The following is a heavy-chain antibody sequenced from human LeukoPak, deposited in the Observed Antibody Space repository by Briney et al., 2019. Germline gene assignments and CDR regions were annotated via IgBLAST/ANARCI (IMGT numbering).Heavy chain of an antibody. CDR1: GGSISSYY. CDR3: ARLRSQWLADAFDI. Sequence: SETLSLTCTVSGGSISSYYRSWIRQPPGKGLEWIGYIYYSGSTNYNPSLKSRVTISVDTSKNQFSLKLSSVTAADTAVYYCARLRSQWLADAFDIWGQGTMVTVSS. D-gene: IGHD6-19*01. V-gene: IGHV4-59*08. CDR2: IYYSGST. J-gene: IGHJ3*02.